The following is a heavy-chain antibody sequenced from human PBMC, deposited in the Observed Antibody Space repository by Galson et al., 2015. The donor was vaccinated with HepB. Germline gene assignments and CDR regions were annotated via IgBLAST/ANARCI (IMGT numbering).Heavy chain of an antibody. CDR1: GYTFTSYA. J-gene: IGHJ4*02. Sequence: SVKVSCKASGYTFTSYAMHWVRQAPGQRLEWMGWINAGNGNTKHSQKFRGRVTITRDTSASTAYMELSSLRSEDTAVYYCARDIVGVGAAFDYWGQGTLVTVSS. CDR3: ARDIVGVGAAFDY. V-gene: IGHV1-3*01. CDR2: INAGNGNT. D-gene: IGHD1-26*01.